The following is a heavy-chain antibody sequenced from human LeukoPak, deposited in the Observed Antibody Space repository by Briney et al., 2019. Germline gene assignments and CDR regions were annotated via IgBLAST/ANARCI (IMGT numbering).Heavy chain of an antibody. Sequence: PSETLSLTCTVAGGSISSFYWSWIRQPPGKGLEWIGYIYYSGSTNYNPSLKSRVTISVDTSKNQFSLKLSSVTAADTAVYYCARHGSTYYHYYGMDVWGQGTTVTVSS. CDR1: GGSISSFY. J-gene: IGHJ6*01. D-gene: IGHD1-14*01. V-gene: IGHV4-59*01. CDR3: ARHGSTYYHYYGMDV. CDR2: IYYSGST.